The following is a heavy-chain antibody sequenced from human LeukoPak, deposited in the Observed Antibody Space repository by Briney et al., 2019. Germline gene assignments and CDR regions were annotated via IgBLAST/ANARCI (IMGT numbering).Heavy chain of an antibody. CDR3: ARETKQQLGNWFDP. D-gene: IGHD6-13*01. CDR1: GYTFTGYY. CDR2: INPNSGGT. J-gene: IGHJ5*02. V-gene: IGHV1-2*02. Sequence: VASVKVSCKASGYTFTGYYMHWVRQAPGQGLEWMGWINPNSGGTNYAQKFQGRVTMTRDTSISTAYMELSRLRSDDTAVYYCARETKQQLGNWFDPWGQGTLVTVSS.